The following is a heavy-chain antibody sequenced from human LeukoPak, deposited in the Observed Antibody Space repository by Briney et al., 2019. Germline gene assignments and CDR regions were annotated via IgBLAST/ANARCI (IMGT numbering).Heavy chain of an antibody. CDR3: ARGWKRDYYYYGMDV. J-gene: IGHJ6*02. CDR1: GFTFSSYS. V-gene: IGHV3-21*01. D-gene: IGHD4-23*01. CDR2: ISSSSSYI. Sequence: PGRSLRPSRPASGFTFSSYSMNWVRQAPGKGLEWVSFISSSSSYIYYADSVKGLFTISRDNAKNSLYLQMNSLRAEDTAVYYCARGWKRDYYYYGMDVWGQGTTVTVSS.